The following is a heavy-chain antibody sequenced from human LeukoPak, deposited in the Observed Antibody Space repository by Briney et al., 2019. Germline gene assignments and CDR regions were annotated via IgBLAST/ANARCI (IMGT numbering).Heavy chain of an antibody. CDR1: GGTFSSYA. Sequence: GASVKVSCKASGGTFSSYAISWVRQAPGQGLEWMGWISAYNGNTNYAQKLQGRVTMTTDTSTSTAYMELRSLRSDDTAVYYCARAVYSYEAGYWGQGTLVTVSS. D-gene: IGHD5-18*01. J-gene: IGHJ4*02. V-gene: IGHV1-18*01. CDR3: ARAVYSYEAGY. CDR2: ISAYNGNT.